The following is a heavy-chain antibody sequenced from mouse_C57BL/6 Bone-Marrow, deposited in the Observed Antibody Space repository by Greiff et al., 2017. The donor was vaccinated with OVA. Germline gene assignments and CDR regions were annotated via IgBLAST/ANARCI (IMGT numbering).Heavy chain of an antibody. CDR1: GYTFTSYW. J-gene: IGHJ1*03. CDR2: IDPSDSYT. CDR3: ATYYSNDWYFDV. D-gene: IGHD2-5*01. Sequence: QVQLQQPGAELVMPGASVKLSCKASGYTFTSYWMHWVKQRPGQGLEWIGEIDPSDSYTNYNQKFKGKSTLTVDKSSSTAYMQLSSLTSEDSAVYYCATYYSNDWYFDVWGTGTTVTVSS. V-gene: IGHV1-69*01.